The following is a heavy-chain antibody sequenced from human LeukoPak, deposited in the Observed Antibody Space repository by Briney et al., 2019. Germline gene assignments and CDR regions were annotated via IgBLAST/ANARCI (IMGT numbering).Heavy chain of an antibody. CDR1: GFSFSSYG. V-gene: IGHV3-23*01. CDR2: ISGSGGST. J-gene: IGHJ4*02. Sequence: PGGSLRLSCAASGFSFSSYGMSWVRQAPGKGLEWVSAISGSGGSTYYADSVKGRFTISRDNSKNTLYLQMNSLRAEDTAVYYCAKDQTTVVTSFDYWGQGTLVTVSS. CDR3: AKDQTTVVTSFDY. D-gene: IGHD4-23*01.